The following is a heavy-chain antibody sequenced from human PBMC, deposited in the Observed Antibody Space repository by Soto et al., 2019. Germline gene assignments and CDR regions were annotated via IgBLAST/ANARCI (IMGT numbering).Heavy chain of an antibody. J-gene: IGHJ4*02. CDR2: ISSSGDSP. Sequence: GGSLRLSCAASGFTFSNDAMSWVRQAPGKGLEWVSAISSSGDSPYYADSVKGRFTVSRDNSKNTLYLQMNSLRVEDTAIYYCARNTIPHPPYWGQGTLVTVSS. V-gene: IGHV3-23*01. D-gene: IGHD1-1*01. CDR3: ARNTIPHPPY. CDR1: GFTFSNDA.